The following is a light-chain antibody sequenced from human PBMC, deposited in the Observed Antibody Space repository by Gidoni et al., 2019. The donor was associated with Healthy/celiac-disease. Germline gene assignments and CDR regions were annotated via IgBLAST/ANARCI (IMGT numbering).Light chain of an antibody. CDR3: QQRGRWPLT. Sequence: EIVFTQSPATLSLSPGERATLSCRASQSLGTFLVWYQHKPGHAPRLLIYGASTRSTGVPARFSGAGSGTDFTLTIASLEPEDFAIYYCQQRGRWPLTFGGGTRVEI. V-gene: IGKV3-11*01. CDR1: QSLGTF. J-gene: IGKJ4*01. CDR2: GAS.